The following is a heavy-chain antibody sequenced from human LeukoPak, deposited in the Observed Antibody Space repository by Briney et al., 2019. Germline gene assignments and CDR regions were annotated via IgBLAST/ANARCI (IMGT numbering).Heavy chain of an antibody. J-gene: IGHJ3*02. Sequence: GGSLRLSCAASGFTFSSYGMHWVRQAPGKGLEWVAVILSDGSKEFYTDSVKGRFTISRDNSKNTLYLQMNSLRAEDTAVYYCVRDTSPRIAAIYYDAFGIWGQGTMVTVSS. CDR2: ILSDGSKE. CDR1: GFTFSSYG. V-gene: IGHV3-33*01. D-gene: IGHD6-13*01. CDR3: VRDTSPRIAAIYYDAFGI.